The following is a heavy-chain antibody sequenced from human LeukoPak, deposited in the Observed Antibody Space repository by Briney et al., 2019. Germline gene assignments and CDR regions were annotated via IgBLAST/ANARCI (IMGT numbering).Heavy chain of an antibody. V-gene: IGHV4-39*01. CDR3: ARRDYRNRFDP. D-gene: IGHD4-11*01. J-gene: IGHJ5*02. CDR2: TNYSGST. CDR1: GGSITSTIYY. Sequence: SISSTVSGGSITSTIYYWCWVRQPPGKGLEYIGSTNYSGSTYYHPSLKSRVTVTLDTSKNQISLSLTSVTAADTAVYYCARRDYRNRFDPWGQGTLVTVSS.